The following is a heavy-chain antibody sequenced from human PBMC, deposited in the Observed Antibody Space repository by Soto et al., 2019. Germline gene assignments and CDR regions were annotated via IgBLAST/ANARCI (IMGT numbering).Heavy chain of an antibody. V-gene: IGHV3-23*01. CDR2: ISGSGGST. Sequence: LRLSCAASGFTFSSYAMSWVRQAPGKGLEWVSAISGSGGSTYYADSVKGRFTISRDNSKNTLYLQMNSLRAEDTAVYYCAKSYDSSGYYYGGGNYFDYWGQGTLVTVS. CDR3: AKSYDSSGYYYGGGNYFDY. CDR1: GFTFSSYA. D-gene: IGHD3-22*01. J-gene: IGHJ4*02.